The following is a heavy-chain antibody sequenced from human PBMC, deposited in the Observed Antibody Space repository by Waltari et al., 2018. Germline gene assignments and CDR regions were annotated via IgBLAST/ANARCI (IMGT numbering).Heavy chain of an antibody. J-gene: IGHJ4*02. CDR3: AGMYSSSSGFYY. Sequence: QEQMVQSGAEAKKPGSSVKVSGKASGDACTGYYLHWGRQAPGQGLEWMGLINPNSGCTNYAHKFQVRVTMTRYTSISTAYMELSRLRSDDTSVYYCAGMYSSSSGFYYWGQGTLVTVSS. V-gene: IGHV1-2*06. CDR1: GDACTGYY. CDR2: INPNSGCT. D-gene: IGHD6-6*01.